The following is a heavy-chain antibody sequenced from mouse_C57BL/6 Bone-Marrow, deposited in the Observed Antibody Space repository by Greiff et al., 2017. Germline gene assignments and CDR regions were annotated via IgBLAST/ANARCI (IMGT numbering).Heavy chain of an antibody. J-gene: IGHJ2*01. CDR1: GYNFTDYY. Sequence: VQLQQSGAELVKPGASVKLSCTASGYNFTDYYMHWVKQRTEQGLEWIGRIDPEVGKTKYAPKFKGKATMTADKSSNTAYLQLRSLTSEDTAVYYCARGDGTYYFDYWGQGTTLTVSS. CDR2: IDPEVGKT. CDR3: ARGDGTYYFDY. D-gene: IGHD2-3*01. V-gene: IGHV14-2*01.